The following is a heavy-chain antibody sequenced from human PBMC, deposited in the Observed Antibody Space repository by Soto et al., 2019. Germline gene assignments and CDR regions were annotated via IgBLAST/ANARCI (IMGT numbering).Heavy chain of an antibody. CDR3: ARDIALGGQYYGMDV. CDR2: SSSSSSYI. V-gene: IGHV3-21*01. CDR1: GCTFSSYS. Sequence: GGSLRRSSAACGCTFSSYSMNCVRQAPGKGLEWVSSSSSSSSYIYYADSVKGRFTISRDKAKNSLYLQMNSLRAEDTAVYYCARDIALGGQYYGMDVWGQGNTVTVSS. J-gene: IGHJ6*02. D-gene: IGHD3-16*01.